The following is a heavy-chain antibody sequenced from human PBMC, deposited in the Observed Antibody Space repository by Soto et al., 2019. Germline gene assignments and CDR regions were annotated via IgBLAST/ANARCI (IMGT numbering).Heavy chain of an antibody. CDR1: GFTFKESA. J-gene: IGHJ4*02. CDR3: AKGRGSGWAWYFDN. D-gene: IGHD6-19*01. Sequence: EVRLVEAGGGLKQPGGSLRLSCAAYGFTFKESAMNWVRQAPGQGLEWVASISDTGASTWYAESVRGRLSISRDNSKNTLYMQVGSLRGEDTAVYSCAKGRGSGWAWYFDNWGQGTLVTVSS. V-gene: IGHV3-23*04. CDR2: ISDTGAST.